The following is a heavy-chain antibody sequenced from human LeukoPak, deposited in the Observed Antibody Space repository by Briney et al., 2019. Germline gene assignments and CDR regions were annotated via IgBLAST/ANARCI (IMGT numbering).Heavy chain of an antibody. CDR1: GYTFTDYY. Sequence: VKVSCKVSGYTFTDYYMHWVQQAPGKGLEWMGLVDPEDGETIYAEKFQGRVTITADTSTDTAYMELSSLRSEDTDVYYCPREKNEYSSSLRPYHMDVWGKGTPVTVSS. J-gene: IGHJ6*03. CDR3: PREKNEYSSSLRPYHMDV. V-gene: IGHV1-69-2*01. CDR2: VDPEDGET. D-gene: IGHD6-13*01.